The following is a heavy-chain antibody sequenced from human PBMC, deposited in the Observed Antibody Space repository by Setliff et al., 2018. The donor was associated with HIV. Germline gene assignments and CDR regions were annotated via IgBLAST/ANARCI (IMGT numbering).Heavy chain of an antibody. CDR1: GGSINSYY. CDR2: IYYNGNT. D-gene: IGHD3-9*01. Sequence: PSETLSLTCTVSGGSINSYYWSWIRQPPGKGLEWIAYIYYNGNTNYNPSLKSRVTISVDTSKNQFSLKLSSVTAADTAVYYCARVALRYFDWLFFPDYMDVWGKGTTVTVSS. CDR3: ARVALRYFDWLFFPDYMDV. J-gene: IGHJ6*03. V-gene: IGHV4-59*01.